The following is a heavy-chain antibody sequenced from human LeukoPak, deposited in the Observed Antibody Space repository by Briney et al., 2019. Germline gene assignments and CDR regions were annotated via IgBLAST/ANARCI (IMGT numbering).Heavy chain of an antibody. D-gene: IGHD4-23*01. CDR3: ARDESGVVTPGPDY. CDR2: ISAYNGNT. J-gene: IGHJ4*02. Sequence: ASVKVSCKASGYTFTSYGISWVRQAPGQGLEWMGWISAYNGNTNHAQKLQGRVTMTTDTSTSTAYMELRSLRSDDTAVYYCARDESGVVTPGPDYWGQGTLVTVSS. V-gene: IGHV1-18*01. CDR1: GYTFTSYG.